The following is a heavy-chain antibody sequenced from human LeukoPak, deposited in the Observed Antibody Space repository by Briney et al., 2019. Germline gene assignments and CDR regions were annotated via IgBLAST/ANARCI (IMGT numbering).Heavy chain of an antibody. D-gene: IGHD6-13*01. CDR1: GFSFSMSA. Sequence: GGSLRLSCATSGFSFSMSAMHWVRPAPGKGLEWVAGISFDGANKFSGDSVKGRFSISRDNSKNSLYLQMNSLGLDDTAVYFCARGRAGVAAAGFDYWGQGTLVTVSS. V-gene: IGHV3-30*04. CDR2: ISFDGANK. CDR3: ARGRAGVAAAGFDY. J-gene: IGHJ4*02.